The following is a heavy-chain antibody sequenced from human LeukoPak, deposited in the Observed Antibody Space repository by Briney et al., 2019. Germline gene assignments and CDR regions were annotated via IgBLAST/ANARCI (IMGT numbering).Heavy chain of an antibody. CDR3: ARDPYGSGSSVDY. CDR1: GGSISPYY. V-gene: IGHV4-59*01. CDR2: ISYSGRT. D-gene: IGHD3-10*01. J-gene: IGHJ4*02. Sequence: SETLSLTCTVSGGSISPYYWSWIRQPPGKGLEWIGYISYSGRTNYNPSLKSRVTISVDTSKNQFSLKLSSVTAADTAVYYCARDPYGSGSSVDYWGQGTLVTVSS.